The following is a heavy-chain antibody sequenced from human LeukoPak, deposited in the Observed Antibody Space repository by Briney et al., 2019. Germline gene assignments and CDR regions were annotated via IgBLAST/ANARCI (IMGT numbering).Heavy chain of an antibody. V-gene: IGHV4-38-2*02. CDR2: IYHSGST. CDR3: ARDPNFGYGDYAIDY. J-gene: IGHJ4*02. Sequence: SETLSLTCTVSGGSISSYYWGWIRQPPGKGLEWIGSIYHSGSTYYNPSLKSRVTISVDTSKNQFSLQMSSVTAADTAVYYCARDPNFGYGDYAIDYWGQGTLVTVSS. CDR1: GGSISSYY. D-gene: IGHD4-17*01.